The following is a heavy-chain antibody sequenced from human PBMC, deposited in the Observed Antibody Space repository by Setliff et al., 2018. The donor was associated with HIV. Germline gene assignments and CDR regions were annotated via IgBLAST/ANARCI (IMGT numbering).Heavy chain of an antibody. V-gene: IGHV4-61*09. D-gene: IGHD6-13*01. CDR3: TRAEQQLPYYYYYYGMDV. J-gene: IGHJ6*02. CDR1: GGSISSGSYY. CDR2: IYTDGST. Sequence: SETLSLTCTVSGGSISSGSYYWSWIRQPAGKGLEWIGHIYTDGSTNYNPSLKSRVTISVDTSKNQFSLKLSSVTAADTAVYYCTRAEQQLPYYYYYYGMDVWGQGTTVTV.